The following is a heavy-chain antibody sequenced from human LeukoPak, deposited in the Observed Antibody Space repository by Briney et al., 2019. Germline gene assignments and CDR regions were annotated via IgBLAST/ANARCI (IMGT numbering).Heavy chain of an antibody. Sequence: GSLRLSCAASGFTFSSYGMHWVRQAPGKGLEWVAFIRYDGSNKYYADSVKGRFTISRDNSRNTLYLQLNSLRAEDTAVYYCAKEGKAAISSYYYYYMDVWGKGTTVTVSS. D-gene: IGHD2-2*02. CDR3: AKEGKAAISSYYYYYMDV. CDR1: GFTFSSYG. CDR2: IRYDGSNK. V-gene: IGHV3-30*02. J-gene: IGHJ6*03.